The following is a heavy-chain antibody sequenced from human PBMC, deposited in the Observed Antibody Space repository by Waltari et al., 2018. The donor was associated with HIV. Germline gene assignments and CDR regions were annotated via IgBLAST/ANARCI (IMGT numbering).Heavy chain of an antibody. CDR2: IYSGGST. V-gene: IGHV3-66*01. Sequence: EVQLVESGGGLVQSGGSLRLSCAASGLTVSGNYISWVRQAPGKGLEWVSVIYSGGSTYYADSVKGRFTIARDNSKNTLYLQMNSLRAEDTAVYYCASIAYCGGDCYPRGMDVWGQGTTVTVSS. J-gene: IGHJ6*02. D-gene: IGHD2-21*02. CDR3: ASIAYCGGDCYPRGMDV. CDR1: GLTVSGNY.